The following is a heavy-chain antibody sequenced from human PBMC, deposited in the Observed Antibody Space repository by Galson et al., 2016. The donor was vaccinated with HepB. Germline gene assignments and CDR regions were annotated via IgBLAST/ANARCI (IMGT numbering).Heavy chain of an antibody. D-gene: IGHD5-12*01. CDR1: GCMFGSYW. V-gene: IGHV3-7*03. J-gene: IGHJ4*02. CDR3: ARGHSGYDYMFDY. CDR2: MNQIGTEK. Sequence: SLRLSCAASGCMFGSYWMNWVRQAPGKGLECVAKMNQIGTEKYYVDSVKGRFTISRDNAEKSLYLEMNSLTAEDTAIYYCARGHSGYDYMFDYWGQGTLVTVSS.